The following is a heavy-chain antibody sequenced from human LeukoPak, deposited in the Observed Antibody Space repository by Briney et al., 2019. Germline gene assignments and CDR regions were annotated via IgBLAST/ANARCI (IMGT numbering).Heavy chain of an antibody. V-gene: IGHV1-2*02. CDR2: INPNSGGT. CDR1: GYTFTGYY. J-gene: IGHJ4*02. Sequence: ASVKVSCKASGYTFTGYYMHWVRQAPGQGLEWIGWINPNSGGTNYAQKFQGRVTMTRDTSISTAYMELSRLRSDDTAVYYCAISSTLISGWYVFDYWGQGTLVTVSS. CDR3: AISSTLISGWYVFDY. D-gene: IGHD6-19*01.